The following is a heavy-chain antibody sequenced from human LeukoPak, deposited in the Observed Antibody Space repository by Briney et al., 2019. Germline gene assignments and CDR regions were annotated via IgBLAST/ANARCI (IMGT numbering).Heavy chain of an antibody. CDR2: IIPIFGTA. V-gene: IGHV1-69*13. CDR1: GGTFSSYA. J-gene: IGHJ4*02. Sequence: SVKVSCKASGGTFSSYAISWVRQAPGQGLEWMGGIIPIFGTANYAQKFQGRVTITADESTSTAYMELSSLRSEDTAVYYCARIWFGEFSIDYWGQGTLVTVSS. D-gene: IGHD3-10*01. CDR3: ARIWFGEFSIDY.